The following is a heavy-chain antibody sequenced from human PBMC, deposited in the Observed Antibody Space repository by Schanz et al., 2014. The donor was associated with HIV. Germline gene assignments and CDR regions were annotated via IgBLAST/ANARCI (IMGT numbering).Heavy chain of an antibody. CDR1: GFNFSNYA. V-gene: IGHV3-23*01. J-gene: IGHJ6*02. CDR3: ARGPGPYYYYYGMDV. Sequence: EVRLLESGGGLVQPGGSLRLACSASGFNFSNYAMHWVRQTAGKGLAWVSGFSGSAGSTYYADSVKGRFTISRDNSKNTLNLQMNSLRAEDTAVYYCARGPGPYYYYYGMDVWGQGTTVTVSS. CDR2: FSGSAGST.